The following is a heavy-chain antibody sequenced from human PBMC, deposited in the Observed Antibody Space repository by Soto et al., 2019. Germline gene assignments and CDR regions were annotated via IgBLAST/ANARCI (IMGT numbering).Heavy chain of an antibody. CDR3: ARGRGRAYSSSSRSWFDP. V-gene: IGHV4-34*01. D-gene: IGHD6-6*01. J-gene: IGHJ5*02. CDR1: GGSFSGYY. Sequence: QVQLQQWGAGLLKPSETLSLTCAVYGGSFSGYYWSWIRQPPGKGLEWIGEINHSGSTNYNPSLKSRVTISVDTSKNQFSLKLSSVTAADTAVYYCARGRGRAYSSSSRSWFDPWGQGTLVTVSS. CDR2: INHSGST.